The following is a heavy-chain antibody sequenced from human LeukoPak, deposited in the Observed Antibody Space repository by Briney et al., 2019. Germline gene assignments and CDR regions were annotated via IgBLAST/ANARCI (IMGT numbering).Heavy chain of an antibody. Sequence: SVKVSCKASGGTFSSYAISWVRQAPGQGLEWMGRIIPILGIANYAQKFQGRVTITADKSTSTAYMELSSLRSEDTAVYYCAARPGGYASFDIWGQGTMVTVSS. D-gene: IGHD3-16*01. CDR3: AARPGGYASFDI. J-gene: IGHJ3*02. CDR1: GGTFSSYA. CDR2: IIPILGIA. V-gene: IGHV1-69*04.